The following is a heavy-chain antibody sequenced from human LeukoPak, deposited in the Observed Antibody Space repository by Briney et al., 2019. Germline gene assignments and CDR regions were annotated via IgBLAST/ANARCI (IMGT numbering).Heavy chain of an antibody. D-gene: IGHD3-22*01. J-gene: IGHJ4*02. CDR1: GGSIGSGGYY. Sequence: PSETLPLTCTVSGGSIGSGGYYWSWIRQHPGKGLEWIGYIYYSGSTYYNPSLKSRVTISVDTSKNQFSLKLSSVTAADTAVYYCARGSGVYDSSGYYPNFDYWGQGTLVTVSS. CDR3: ARGSGVYDSSGYYPNFDY. V-gene: IGHV4-31*03. CDR2: IYYSGST.